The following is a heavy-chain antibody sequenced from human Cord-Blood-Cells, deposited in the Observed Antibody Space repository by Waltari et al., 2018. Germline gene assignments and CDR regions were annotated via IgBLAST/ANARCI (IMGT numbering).Heavy chain of an antibody. Sequence: QAQLVQSGAEVKKPGASVKVSCTASGYPFTGSNMHCVRQAPGQGLEWMGWINPNSGGTNNAQKFQGRVTMTRDTSISTAYMELSRLRSDDTAVYYCASTYCTNGVCYDAFDIWGQGTMVTVSS. V-gene: IGHV1-2*02. CDR1: GYPFTGSN. J-gene: IGHJ3*02. CDR3: ASTYCTNGVCYDAFDI. CDR2: INPNSGGT. D-gene: IGHD2-8*01.